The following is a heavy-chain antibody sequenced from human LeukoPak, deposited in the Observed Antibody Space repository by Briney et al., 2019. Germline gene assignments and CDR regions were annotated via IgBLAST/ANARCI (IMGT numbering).Heavy chain of an antibody. D-gene: IGHD3-22*01. CDR3: ARDRFEYDSSTYFGCYA. J-gene: IGHJ5*02. V-gene: IGHV3-7*01. CDR2: IKQDGSEE. Sequence: QPGGSLRLSCAASGFTFSTFWMSWVRQAPGKGLEWVANIKQDGSEEYYVDSVKGRFTISRDNAKNSLYLQMNSLRAEDTAVYYCARDRFEYDSSTYFGCYAWGLGTLVTVSS. CDR1: GFTFSTFW.